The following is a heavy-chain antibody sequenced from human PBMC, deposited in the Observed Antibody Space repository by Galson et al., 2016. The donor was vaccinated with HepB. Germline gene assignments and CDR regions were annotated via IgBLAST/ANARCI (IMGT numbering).Heavy chain of an antibody. CDR1: GFAFSSHW. CDR3: VRDHSVVPATAYNWFDP. J-gene: IGHJ5*02. CDR2: INSDGTIS. D-gene: IGHD2-21*02. Sequence: SLRLSCAASGFAFSSHWMHWVRQAPGKGLMWVARINSDGTISNYADSVKGRFTISRDNAKNTLYLEMNSLRAEDTAVYYCVRDHSVVPATAYNWFDPWGQGTLVTVSS. V-gene: IGHV3-74*01.